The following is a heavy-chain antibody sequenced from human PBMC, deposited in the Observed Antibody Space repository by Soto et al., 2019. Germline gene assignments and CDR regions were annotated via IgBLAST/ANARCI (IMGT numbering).Heavy chain of an antibody. CDR2: IIPMLSMS. J-gene: IGHJ4*02. CDR3: ATSYGSGSRTFDY. Sequence: QVQLVQSGAEVKKSGSSVRVSCKASGGTFNSYTLSWVRQAPGQRLEWMGRIIPMLSMSTYAQKFQGRVSIIADKSTHTVYLDLSSLRSDDTAIYYCATSYGSGSRTFDYWGQGTLVTVSS. D-gene: IGHD3-10*01. CDR1: GGTFNSYT. V-gene: IGHV1-69*02.